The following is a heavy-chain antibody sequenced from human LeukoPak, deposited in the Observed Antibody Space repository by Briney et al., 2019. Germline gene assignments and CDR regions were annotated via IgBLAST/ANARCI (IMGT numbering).Heavy chain of an antibody. CDR2: IIPILGIA. CDR3: AIINYYDSSGYLQH. Sequence: GSSVKVSCKASGGTFSSYTISWVRQAPGQGLEWMGRIIPILGIANYAQKFQGRVTITADKSTSTAYMELSSLRSEDTPVYYCAIINYYDSSGYLQHWGQGTLVTVSS. V-gene: IGHV1-69*02. CDR1: GGTFSSYT. D-gene: IGHD3-22*01. J-gene: IGHJ1*01.